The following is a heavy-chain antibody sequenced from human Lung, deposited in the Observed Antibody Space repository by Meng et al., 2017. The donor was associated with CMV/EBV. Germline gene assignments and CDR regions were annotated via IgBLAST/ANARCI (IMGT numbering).Heavy chain of an antibody. CDR2: IYPGDSDT. D-gene: IGHD2/OR15-2a*01. V-gene: IGHV5-51*01. Sequence: GESLKISCKGSGYSFTSYWIGWVRQMPGKGLEWMGIIYPGDSDTRYSPSFQGQVTMTRDTSTSTAFMDLSRLRSDDRAVYYCGSVSMPGRPRSHFDSWGQGXLVTVSS. CDR3: GSVSMPGRPRSHFDS. J-gene: IGHJ4*02. CDR1: GYSFTSYW.